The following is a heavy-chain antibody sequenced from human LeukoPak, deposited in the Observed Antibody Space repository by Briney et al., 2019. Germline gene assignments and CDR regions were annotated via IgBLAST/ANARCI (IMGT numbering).Heavy chain of an antibody. CDR2: ISWNSGSI. CDR3: AKDYSYGFYWYFDL. CDR1: GFTFDDYA. Sequence: GGSLRLSCAASGFTFDDYAMHWVRQAPGKGLEWVSGISWNSGSIGYADSVKGRFTISRDNAKNSLYLQMNSLRAEDTALYYCAKDYSYGFYWYFDLWGRGTLVTVSS. D-gene: IGHD5-18*01. V-gene: IGHV3-9*01. J-gene: IGHJ2*01.